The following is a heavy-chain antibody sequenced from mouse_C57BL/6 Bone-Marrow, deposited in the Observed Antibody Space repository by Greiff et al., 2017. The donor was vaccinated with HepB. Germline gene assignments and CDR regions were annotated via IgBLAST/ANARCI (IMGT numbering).Heavy chain of an antibody. J-gene: IGHJ3*01. Sequence: VQLQQSGPVLVKPGASVKMSCKASGYTFTDYYMNWVKQSHGKSLEWIGVINPYNGGTSYNQKFKGKATLTVDKSSSTAYMELNSLTSEDSAVYYCAFYDYDVGAAYWGQGTLVTVSA. D-gene: IGHD2-4*01. CDR3: AFYDYDVGAAY. V-gene: IGHV1-19*01. CDR2: INPYNGGT. CDR1: GYTFTDYY.